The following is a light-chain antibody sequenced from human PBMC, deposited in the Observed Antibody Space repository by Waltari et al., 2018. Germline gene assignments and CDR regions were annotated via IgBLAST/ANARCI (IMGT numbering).Light chain of an antibody. J-gene: IGKJ1*01. CDR1: QSLLYPNNKNY. V-gene: IGKV4-1*01. CDR3: QQYYDRPRT. CDR2: WAS. Sequence: VMTQSPDSLAVSLGERATINCKSSQSLLYPNNKNYLAWYQQKPGQPPKVLIYWASTRESGVPDRFSGSGSGTDFTLTISSLQAEDVAVYYCQQYYDRPRTFGQGTKVEIK.